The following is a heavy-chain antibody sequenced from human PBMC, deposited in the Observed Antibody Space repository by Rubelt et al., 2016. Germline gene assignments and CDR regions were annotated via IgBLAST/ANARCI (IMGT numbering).Heavy chain of an antibody. CDR3: ARVVVVPAAIQIQGIDAFDI. J-gene: IGHJ3*02. D-gene: IGHD2-2*02. Sequence: EWMGGIIPIFGTANYAQKFQGRVTITADKSTSTAYMELSSLRSEDTAVYYCARVVVVPAAIQIQGIDAFDIWGQGTMVTVSS. CDR2: IIPIFGTA. V-gene: IGHV1-69*06.